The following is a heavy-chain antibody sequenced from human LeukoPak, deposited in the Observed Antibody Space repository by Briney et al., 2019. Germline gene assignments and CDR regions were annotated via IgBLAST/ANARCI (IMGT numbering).Heavy chain of an antibody. J-gene: IGHJ4*02. Sequence: SETLSLTCAVYGGSFSGYYWSWIRQHPGKGLEWIGYIYYSGSTYYNPSLKSRVTISVDTSKNQFSLKLSSVTAADTAVYYCARESPYCSGGSCFDYWGQGTLVTVSS. CDR2: IYYSGST. D-gene: IGHD2-15*01. CDR1: GGSFSGYY. CDR3: ARESPYCSGGSCFDY. V-gene: IGHV4-31*11.